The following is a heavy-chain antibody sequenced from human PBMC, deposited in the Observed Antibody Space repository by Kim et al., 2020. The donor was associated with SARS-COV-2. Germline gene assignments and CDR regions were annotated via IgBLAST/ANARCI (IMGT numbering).Heavy chain of an antibody. D-gene: IGHD3-9*01. CDR2: ISSSGGST. J-gene: IGHJ4*02. V-gene: IGHV3-23*01. CDR1: GFTFTTYD. Sequence: GGSLRLSCAASGFTFTTYDMSWVRQAPGKGLEWVSGISSSGGSTYYADSVKGRFTISRDNSKNTLYLQMNSLRAEDTAIYYCARDVILTYYPRAHNYFDYWGQGTLVTVSS. CDR3: ARDVILTYYPRAHNYFDY.